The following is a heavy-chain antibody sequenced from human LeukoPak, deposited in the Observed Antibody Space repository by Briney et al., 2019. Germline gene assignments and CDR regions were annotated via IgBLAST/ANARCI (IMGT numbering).Heavy chain of an antibody. CDR1: GLTFSSSW. J-gene: IGHJ4*02. CDR3: TRVGYIDEGIDY. V-gene: IGHV3-7*04. D-gene: IGHD5-24*01. Sequence: AGGSLRLSCAVSGLTFSSSWMDWVRQAPGKGLEWVANIKQDGSKKSYVDSVKGRFTISRDNAKNSLYLQMNSLRAEDTAIYYCTRVGYIDEGIDYWGQGTLVTVSS. CDR2: IKQDGSKK.